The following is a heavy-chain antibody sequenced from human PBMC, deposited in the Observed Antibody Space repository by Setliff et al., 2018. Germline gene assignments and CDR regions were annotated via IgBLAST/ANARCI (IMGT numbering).Heavy chain of an antibody. CDR1: GESFDTYY. CDR3: RQAVVGRDVFDI. D-gene: IGHD1-1*01. J-gene: IGHJ3*02. CDR2: INQSGSG. V-gene: IGHV4-34*01. Sequence: SETLSLTCNVCGESFDTYYWSWIRQPPGKGLEWFGEINQSGSGDYNPSFKGRVTISVDTSKKQFSLTLSSVTAADTALYYCRQAVVGRDVFDIWGQGTVVTVSS.